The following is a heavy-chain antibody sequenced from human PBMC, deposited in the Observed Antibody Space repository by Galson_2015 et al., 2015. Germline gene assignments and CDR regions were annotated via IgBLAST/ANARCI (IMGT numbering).Heavy chain of an antibody. D-gene: IGHD6-19*01. Sequence: SLRLSCAASGFTFSSYAMHWVRRTPGEGLEWVAVISHDGNNKYYADFVKGRFTISRDNSKNTLYVQMNSLRVEDTAVYYCARTLGIAVAGYDYWGQGTLVIVSS. J-gene: IGHJ4*02. CDR2: ISHDGNNK. CDR3: ARTLGIAVAGYDY. CDR1: GFTFSSYA. V-gene: IGHV3-30*03.